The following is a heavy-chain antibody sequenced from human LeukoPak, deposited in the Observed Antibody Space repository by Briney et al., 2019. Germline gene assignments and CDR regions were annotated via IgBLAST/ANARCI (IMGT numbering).Heavy chain of an antibody. J-gene: IGHJ4*02. Sequence: KPGGSLRLSCAASGFTFSNVWMSWVRQAPGKGLEWVGRIKSKIDGGTTDYAAPVKDRFTISRDDSKDTLYLQMNSLKTEDTAVYYCSTEMRSVALFDYWGQGNLVTVSS. CDR1: GFTFSNVW. CDR2: IKSKIDGGTT. D-gene: IGHD6-19*01. CDR3: STEMRSVALFDY. V-gene: IGHV3-15*01.